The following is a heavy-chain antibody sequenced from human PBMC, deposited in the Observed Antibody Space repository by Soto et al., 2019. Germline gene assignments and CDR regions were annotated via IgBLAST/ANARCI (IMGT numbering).Heavy chain of an antibody. CDR3: ARELERVFDY. J-gene: IGHJ4*02. V-gene: IGHV3-30*04. D-gene: IGHD1-1*01. CDR2: IAYDGRNK. CDR1: GFTFSSYA. Sequence: QVQLVESGGGVVQPGRSLRLSCAASGFTFSSYAMHWVRQAPGKGLEWVAVIAYDGRNKYYADSVKGRCTNSRDNSKNTLYLQMNSLRIEDTAVYYCARELERVFDYWGQGTLVTVSS.